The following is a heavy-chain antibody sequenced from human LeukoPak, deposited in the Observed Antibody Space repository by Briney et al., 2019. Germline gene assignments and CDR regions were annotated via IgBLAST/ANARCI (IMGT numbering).Heavy chain of an antibody. J-gene: IGHJ4*02. Sequence: GGSLRLSCAASGFAFSNYWMNWGRQAPGKGREWVANIKQEGSETYSVDSVKGRFTISRDNDKNSLYLQMNSLRAEDTALYYCGSTNAFTYWGQGTLVTVSS. CDR1: GFAFSNYW. V-gene: IGHV3-7*01. D-gene: IGHD2-2*01. CDR3: GSTNAFTY. CDR2: IKQEGSET.